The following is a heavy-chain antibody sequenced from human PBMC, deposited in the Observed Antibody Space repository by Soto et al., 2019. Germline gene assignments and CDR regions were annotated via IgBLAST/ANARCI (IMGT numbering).Heavy chain of an antibody. D-gene: IGHD3-16*01. CDR2: IIPIFGTA. CDR3: AKSLSRHLGRGTYYYYGMDV. Sequence: SVKVSCKASGGTFSSYAISWVRQAPGQGLEWMGGIIPIFGTANYAQKFQGRVTITADESTSTAYMELSSLRSEDTAVYYCAKSLSRHLGRGTYYYYGMDVWGQGTTVTVSS. V-gene: IGHV1-69*13. CDR1: GGTFSSYA. J-gene: IGHJ6*02.